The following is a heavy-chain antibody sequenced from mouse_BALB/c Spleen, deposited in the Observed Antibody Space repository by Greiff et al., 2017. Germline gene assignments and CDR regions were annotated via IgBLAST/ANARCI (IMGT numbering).Heavy chain of an antibody. Sequence: VQLKESGPELVKPGASVKISCKASGYTFTDYNMHWVKQSHGKSLEWIGYIYPYNGGTGYNQKFKSKATLTVDNSSSTAYMELRSLTSEDSAVYYCARRSTLTWYFDVWGAGTTVTVSS. D-gene: IGHD5-1*01. V-gene: IGHV1S29*02. CDR3: ARRSTLTWYFDV. CDR2: IYPYNGGT. CDR1: GYTFTDYN. J-gene: IGHJ1*01.